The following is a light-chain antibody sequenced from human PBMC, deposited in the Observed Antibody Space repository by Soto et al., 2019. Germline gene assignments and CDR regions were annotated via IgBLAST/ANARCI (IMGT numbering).Light chain of an antibody. CDR1: QSVSVN. Sequence: EIVMTQFPGTLSVSPGERATLSCRASQSVSVNLAWYQQKHGQAPRILIYGVSTRATGIPARFSGSESGTDGTISISRLETEDGAVYFCQQFVTSRWTFGQGTKVDIK. CDR2: GVS. J-gene: IGKJ1*01. V-gene: IGKV3-15*01. CDR3: QQFVTSRWT.